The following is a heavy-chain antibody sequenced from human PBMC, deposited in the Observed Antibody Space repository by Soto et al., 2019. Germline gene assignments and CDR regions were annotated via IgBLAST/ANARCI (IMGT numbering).Heavy chain of an antibody. D-gene: IGHD2-21*02. CDR2: ISGSGGST. CDR1: GFTFSSYD. V-gene: IGHV3-23*01. J-gene: IGHJ6*03. CDR3: AKDLITVTADYYYYYMDV. Sequence: EVQLLESGGGLVQPGGSLRLSCAASGFTFSSYDMSWVRQAPGKGLEWVSAISGSGGSTYYADSVKGRFTISRDNSKNTLYLQMNSLRAEDTAVYYCAKDLITVTADYYYYYMDVWGKGTTVTVSS.